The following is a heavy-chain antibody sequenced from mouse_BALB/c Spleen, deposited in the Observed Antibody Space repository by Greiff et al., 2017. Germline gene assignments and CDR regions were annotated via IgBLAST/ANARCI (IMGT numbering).Heavy chain of an antibody. D-gene: IGHD6-2*01. Sequence: QVQLKESGPELVKPGASVKISCKASGYTFTDYYINWVKQKPGQGLEWIGWIYPGSGNTKYNEKFKGKATLTVDTSSSTAYMQLSSLTSEDTAVYFCARFSGYYAMDYWGQGTSVTVSS. CDR3: ARFSGYYAMDY. CDR1: GYTFTDYY. CDR2: IYPGSGNT. J-gene: IGHJ4*01. V-gene: IGHV1-84*02.